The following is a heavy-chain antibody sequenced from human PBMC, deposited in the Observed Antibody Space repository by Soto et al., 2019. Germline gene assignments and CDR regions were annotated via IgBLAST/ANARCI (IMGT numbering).Heavy chain of an antibody. CDR1: GFTFSSYG. CDR3: AKDLVIAAAGTLAFDI. CDR2: ISYDGSNK. D-gene: IGHD6-13*01. V-gene: IGHV3-30*18. Sequence: GGSLRVSCAASGFTFSSYGMHWVRQAPGKGLEWVAVISYDGSNKYYADSVKGRFTISRDNSKNTLYLQMNSLRAEDTAVYYCAKDLVIAAAGTLAFDIWGQGTMVTVSS. J-gene: IGHJ3*02.